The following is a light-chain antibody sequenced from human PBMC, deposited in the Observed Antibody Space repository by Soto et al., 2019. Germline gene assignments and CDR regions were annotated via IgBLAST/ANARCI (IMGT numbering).Light chain of an antibody. CDR1: QSISRN. CDR2: DAS. CDR3: QQRSNWPT. J-gene: IGKJ5*01. Sequence: EIVLTQSPGTLSLSPGERSTLSCRASQSISRNLAWFQQKPGQSPRLLIYDASKRATGIQARFSGSGSGTDFTLTISSLEPEDFAVYYCQQRSNWPTFGQGTRLEIK. V-gene: IGKV3-11*01.